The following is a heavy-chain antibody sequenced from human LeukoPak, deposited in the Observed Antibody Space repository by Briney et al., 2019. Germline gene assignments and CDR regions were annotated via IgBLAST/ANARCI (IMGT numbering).Heavy chain of an antibody. V-gene: IGHV3-21*01. CDR1: GFTFSSYS. J-gene: IGHJ4*02. CDR3: AREAEFWSGYYPFDY. CDR2: ISSSSYI. Sequence: GGSLRLSCAASGFTFSSYSMNWVRQAPGKGLEWVSSISSSSYIYYADSVKGRFTISRDNAKNSLYLQMNSLRAEDTAVYYCAREAEFWSGYYPFDYWGQGTLVTVSS. D-gene: IGHD3-3*01.